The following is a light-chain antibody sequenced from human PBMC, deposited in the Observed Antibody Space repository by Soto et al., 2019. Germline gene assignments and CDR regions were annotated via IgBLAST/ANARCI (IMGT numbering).Light chain of an antibody. CDR3: QQYGSPPPYT. J-gene: IGKJ2*01. CDR1: QSVSSSY. Sequence: EIVLTQSPGTLSLSPGERATLSCRASQSVSSSYLAWYQQKPGQAPRLLIYGASSRATGIPDRFSGNGSGTDFTLTISRLEPEDFAVYYCQQYGSPPPYTFGQGTKLEIK. CDR2: GAS. V-gene: IGKV3-20*01.